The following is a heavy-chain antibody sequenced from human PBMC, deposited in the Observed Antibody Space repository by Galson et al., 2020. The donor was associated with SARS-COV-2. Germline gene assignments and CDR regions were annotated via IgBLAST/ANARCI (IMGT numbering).Heavy chain of an antibody. CDR3: ARDSPGTPYYDFWGDYYYYMDV. CDR2: ISAYNGNT. J-gene: IGHJ6*03. CDR1: GYTFTSYG. V-gene: IGHV1-18*01. D-gene: IGHD3-3*01. Sequence: ASVKVSCKASGYTFTSYGISWVRQAPGQGIEWMGWISAYNGNTNYAQKLQGRVTMTTDTSTSTAYMELRSLRSDDTAVYYCARDSPGTPYYDFWGDYYYYMDVWGKGTTVPVSS.